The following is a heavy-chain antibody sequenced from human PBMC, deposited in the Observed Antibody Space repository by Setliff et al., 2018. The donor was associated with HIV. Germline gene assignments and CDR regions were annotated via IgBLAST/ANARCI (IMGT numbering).Heavy chain of an antibody. D-gene: IGHD5-12*01. Sequence: QAGGSLRLSCAASGFTFSSYAMHWVRQAPGKGLEWVAVISYDGSNKYYADSVKGRLTISRDNSKNSLYLQMNSLRVEDTAVYYCARDEDGYNHFDFWGQGTLVTVSS. CDR1: GFTFSSYA. J-gene: IGHJ4*02. CDR3: ARDEDGYNHFDF. V-gene: IGHV3-30*04. CDR2: ISYDGSNK.